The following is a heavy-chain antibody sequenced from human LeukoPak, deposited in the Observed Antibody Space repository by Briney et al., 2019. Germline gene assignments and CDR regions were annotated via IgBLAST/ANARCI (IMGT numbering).Heavy chain of an antibody. V-gene: IGHV3-15*01. CDR2: VKSKTNGGKT. CDR3: TAGIGHSAFDY. Sequence: SGGSLRLSCAASGFTFSNAWMSWVRQAPGKGLEWVGRVKSKTNGGKTGYAAPVKGRFTISRDDSKNTYLQMNSLKSEDTAVYYCTAGIGHSAFDYWGQGTLVTVSP. D-gene: IGHD6-13*01. CDR1: GFTFSNAW. J-gene: IGHJ4*02.